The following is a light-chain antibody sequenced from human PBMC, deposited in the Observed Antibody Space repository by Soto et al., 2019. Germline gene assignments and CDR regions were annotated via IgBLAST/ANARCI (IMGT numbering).Light chain of an antibody. V-gene: IGKV3-15*01. Sequence: EIVMTQSPATLSVSPGERATLSCRASQSVGSSLAWYQQEPGQAPRLLVYGASTRATGIPARFSGSGSGTEFTLTISRLQSEDFAVYFCQKYKNWPPITVGQGTRLEIK. CDR1: QSVGSS. CDR2: GAS. J-gene: IGKJ5*01. CDR3: QKYKNWPPIT.